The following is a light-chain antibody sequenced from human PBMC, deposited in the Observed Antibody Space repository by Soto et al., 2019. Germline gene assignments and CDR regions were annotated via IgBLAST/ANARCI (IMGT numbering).Light chain of an antibody. CDR2: GAT. V-gene: IGKV3-15*01. J-gene: IGKJ1*01. CDR3: QQYNNWPRT. Sequence: IVMTDSPSTLSVSPLERASLSFRASQSVGILLAWYQQKPGQAPRLLIHGATTRATGIPARFSGSGSGTEFTLTISSLQSEDFAVYYCQQYNNWPRTFGQGTKVDIK. CDR1: QSVGIL.